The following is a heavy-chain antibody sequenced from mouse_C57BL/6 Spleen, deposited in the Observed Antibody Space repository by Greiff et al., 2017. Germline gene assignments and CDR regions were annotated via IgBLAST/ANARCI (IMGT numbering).Heavy chain of an antibody. CDR2: ISGGGGNT. V-gene: IGHV5-9*01. J-gene: IGHJ2*01. CDR3: ARLYNWEGYLDY. CDR1: GFTFSSYT. D-gene: IGHD4-1*01. Sequence: EVMLVESGGGLVKPGGSLKLSCAASGFTFSSYTMSWVRQTPEKRLEWVATISGGGGNTYYPDSVKGRFTISRDNAKNTLYLQMSRLSSEDTALYYCARLYNWEGYLDYWGQGTTLTVSS.